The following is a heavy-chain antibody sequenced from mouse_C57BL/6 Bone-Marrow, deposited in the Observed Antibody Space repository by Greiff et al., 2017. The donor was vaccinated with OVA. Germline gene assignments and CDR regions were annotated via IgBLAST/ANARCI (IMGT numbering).Heavy chain of an antibody. CDR3: ARTYGNGGAWFAY. CDR1: GYTFTSYW. CDR2: IYPGSGST. Sequence: QVQLQQPGAELVKPGASVKMSCKASGYTFTSYWITWVKQRPGQGLEWIGDIYPGSGSTNYNEKFKSKATLTVDTSSSTAYMQLSSLTSEDSAVYYCARTYGNGGAWFAYWGQGTLVTVSA. J-gene: IGHJ3*01. V-gene: IGHV1-55*01. D-gene: IGHD2-1*01.